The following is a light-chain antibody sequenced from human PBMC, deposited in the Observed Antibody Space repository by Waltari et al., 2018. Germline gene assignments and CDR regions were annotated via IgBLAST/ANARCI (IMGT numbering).Light chain of an antibody. CDR2: YKSDSDN. Sequence: QAVLTQPSSLSASPGASASPTCPLRPGINVAIYIYWYPQKPGIPPLFLLRYKSDSDNQRGSGVPSRFSGSTDASANAGILLISGLQSEDEADYYCLIWHNNVWVFGGGTKLTVL. V-gene: IGLV5-45*03. CDR3: LIWHNNVWV. CDR1: PGINVAIY. J-gene: IGLJ3*02.